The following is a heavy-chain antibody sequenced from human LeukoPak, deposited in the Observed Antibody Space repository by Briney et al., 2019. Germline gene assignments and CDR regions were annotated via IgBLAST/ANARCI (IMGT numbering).Heavy chain of an antibody. D-gene: IGHD1-26*01. CDR2: ISYDGSNK. J-gene: IGHJ2*01. CDR3: ARDRKSGSYSGWYFDL. Sequence: PGGSLRLSCAASGFTFSSYAMHWVRQAPGKGLEWVAVISYDGSNKYYADSVKGRFTISRDNSKNTLYLQMNSLRAEDTAVYYCARDRKSGSYSGWYFDLWGRGTLVTVSS. CDR1: GFTFSSYA. V-gene: IGHV3-30-3*01.